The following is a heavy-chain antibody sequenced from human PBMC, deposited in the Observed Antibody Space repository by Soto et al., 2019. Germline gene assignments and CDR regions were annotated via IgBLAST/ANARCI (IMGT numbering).Heavy chain of an antibody. CDR1: GFSLSTSGVG. Sequence: QITLKESGPTLVKPTQTLTLTCTFSGFSLSTSGVGVGWIRQPPGKALEWLALIYWDDDKRYSPSLKSRLTITKVTSKNQVVLTMTNMDPVDTATYYCAHRPKPYNTVTLDYFEYWGEGTLVTVSS. J-gene: IGHJ4*02. CDR2: IYWDDDK. CDR3: AHRPKPYNTVTLDYFEY. D-gene: IGHD4-4*01. V-gene: IGHV2-5*02.